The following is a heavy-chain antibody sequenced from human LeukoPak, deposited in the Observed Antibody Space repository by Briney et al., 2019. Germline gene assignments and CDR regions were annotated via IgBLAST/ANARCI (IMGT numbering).Heavy chain of an antibody. D-gene: IGHD1-26*01. Sequence: SETLSLTCTVSGGSISSGSYYWSWILQPAGKGLEWIGRIYTSGSTNYNPSLKSRVTISVDTSKNQFSLKLSSVTAADTAVYYCARANGSHRDAFDIWGQGTMVTVSS. CDR3: ARANGSHRDAFDI. J-gene: IGHJ3*02. CDR1: GGSISSGSYY. CDR2: IYTSGST. V-gene: IGHV4-61*02.